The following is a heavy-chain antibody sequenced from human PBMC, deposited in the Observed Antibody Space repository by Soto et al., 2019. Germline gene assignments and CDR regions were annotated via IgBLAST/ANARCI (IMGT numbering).Heavy chain of an antibody. D-gene: IGHD3-3*01. CDR3: VFDFWLVPTV. Sequence: EVQLVESGGGLVQPGGSLKLSCAASGFTFSTHSMNWVRQAPGRGLEWVSYIHSSSSWEVYAVSVRGRFTVSRDNAKNPLYLQMSSLRAEDTAVYYCVFDFWLVPTVWGKGTTVSVSS. V-gene: IGHV3-48*01. CDR2: IHSSSSWE. J-gene: IGHJ6*04. CDR1: GFTFSTHS.